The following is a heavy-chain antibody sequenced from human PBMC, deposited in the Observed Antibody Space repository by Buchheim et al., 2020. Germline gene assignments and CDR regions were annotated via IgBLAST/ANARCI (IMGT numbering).Heavy chain of an antibody. V-gene: IGHV3-11*06. D-gene: IGHD1-7*01. CDR2: ISKSSDYT. J-gene: IGHJ3*02. Sequence: QVQLVESGGGLVKTGGSLRLSCAASGFTFSGYYMSWIRQAPGKGLEWVSYISKSSDYTNYADSMKGRFTISRDNAKNSLYLQMNSLRAEDTAVYYCAKIQVNYFAFDIWGQGT. CDR1: GFTFSGYY. CDR3: AKIQVNYFAFDI.